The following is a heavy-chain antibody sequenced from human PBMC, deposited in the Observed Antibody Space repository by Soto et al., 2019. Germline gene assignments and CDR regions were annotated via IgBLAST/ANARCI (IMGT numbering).Heavy chain of an antibody. CDR3: ASFIIAATDPYGMDV. CDR2: ISAYNGNP. J-gene: IGHJ6*02. CDR1: GYTFPSYG. D-gene: IGHD6-13*01. V-gene: IGHV1-18*01. Sequence: QVQLVQSGAEVKKPGASVKVSCKAPGYTFPSYGISWVRQAPGQGLEWMGWISAYNGNPNYAQKLQNRVPMTTDTCTSTAYMELRSLRSDDTAVYYCASFIIAATDPYGMDVWGQGTTVTVSS.